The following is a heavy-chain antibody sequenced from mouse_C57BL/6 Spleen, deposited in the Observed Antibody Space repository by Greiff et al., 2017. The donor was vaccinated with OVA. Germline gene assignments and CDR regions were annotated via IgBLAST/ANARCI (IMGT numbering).Heavy chain of an antibody. V-gene: IGHV10-1*01. Sequence: EVKVVESGGGLVQPKGSLKLSCAASGFSFNTYAMNWVRQAPGKGLEWVARIRSKSNNYATYYADSVKDRFTISRDDSESMLYLQMNNLKTEDTAMYYCVRHGSYSNSFDYWGQGTTLTVSS. CDR2: IRSKSNNYAT. CDR1: GFSFNTYA. CDR3: VRHGSYSNSFDY. J-gene: IGHJ2*01. D-gene: IGHD2-5*01.